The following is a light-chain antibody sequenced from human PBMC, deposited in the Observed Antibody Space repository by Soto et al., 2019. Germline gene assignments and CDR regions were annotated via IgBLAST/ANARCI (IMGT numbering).Light chain of an antibody. Sequence: QPVLTQPPSASGTPGQRVTISCSGSTSNIGSNTVNWYQQVPGTAPKLLIYSDNQRPSGVPDRFSGSKSGTSASLAISGLQSEDEADYFCATWDDSLNGMIFGGGTKVTVL. CDR2: SDN. V-gene: IGLV1-44*01. CDR1: TSNIGSNT. CDR3: ATWDDSLNGMI. J-gene: IGLJ2*01.